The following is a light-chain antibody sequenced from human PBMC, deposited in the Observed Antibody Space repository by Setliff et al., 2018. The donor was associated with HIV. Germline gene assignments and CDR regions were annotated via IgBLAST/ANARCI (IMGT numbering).Light chain of an antibody. V-gene: IGLV3-21*04. CDR1: NIGIKS. Sequence: SYELTQRPSASVAPGKTARITCGGDNIGIKSVHWYQQKPGQAPVVVMYYDHDRPSWIPERFSGSNSGNTATLTISRVEVGDEADYYCQVWDSSSDHYVFGSGTKVTVL. CDR3: QVWDSSSDHYV. CDR2: YDH. J-gene: IGLJ1*01.